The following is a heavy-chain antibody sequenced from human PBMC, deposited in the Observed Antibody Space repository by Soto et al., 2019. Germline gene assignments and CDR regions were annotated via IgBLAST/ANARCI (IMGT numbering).Heavy chain of an antibody. D-gene: IGHD2-2*01. Sequence: QITLKESGPTLVKPTQTLTLTCTFSGFSLSTSGVGVGWIRQPPGKALEWLALIYWDDDKRYHPSLKTRLTLTNDTSKNQVVLTMTNMDPVDTATYYCAHSDNCIRTSGSKPCDYWGQGTLVTVSS. V-gene: IGHV2-5*02. J-gene: IGHJ4*02. CDR3: AHSDNCIRTSGSKPCDY. CDR1: GFSLSTSGVG. CDR2: IYWDDDK.